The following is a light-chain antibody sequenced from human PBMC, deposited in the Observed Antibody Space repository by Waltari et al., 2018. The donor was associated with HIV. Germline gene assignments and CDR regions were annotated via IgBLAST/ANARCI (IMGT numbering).Light chain of an antibody. J-gene: IGLJ3*02. Sequence: QSALTQPPSASGSPGQSVTISCTGLGGDVGGYTFVSWYQQHPGKAPTVMVFEVNKRPSGVPERFSGSKSGNTASLTVSGLQAEDEADYYCSSYGGSNNLVFGGGTKLTVL. CDR2: EVN. V-gene: IGLV2-8*01. CDR3: SSYGGSNNLV. CDR1: GGDVGGYTF.